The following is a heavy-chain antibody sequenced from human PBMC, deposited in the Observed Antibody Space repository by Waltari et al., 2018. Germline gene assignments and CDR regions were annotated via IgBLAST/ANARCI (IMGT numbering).Heavy chain of an antibody. J-gene: IGHJ4*02. V-gene: IGHV3-20*04. Sequence: EVQLVESGGGLVQPGGSLRLTCAASGFTFSTDDMHWVRQATGKGLEWVSGINWNGGSTGYADSVKGRFTISRDNAKNSLYLQMNSLRAEDTALYYCARALYYDILTGQFDYWGQGTLVTVSS. CDR1: GFTFSTDD. D-gene: IGHD3-9*01. CDR3: ARALYYDILTGQFDY. CDR2: INWNGGST.